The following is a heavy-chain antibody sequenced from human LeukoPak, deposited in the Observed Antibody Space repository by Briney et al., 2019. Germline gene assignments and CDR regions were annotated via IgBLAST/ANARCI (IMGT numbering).Heavy chain of an antibody. Sequence: GGSLRLSCAASGFTFSSYSMNWVRQAPGKGLEWVSSISSSSSYIYYADSVKGRFTISRDNAKNSLYLQMNSLRAEDTAVYYRARVVMSVAGYDYWGQGTLVTVSS. CDR2: ISSSSSYI. J-gene: IGHJ4*02. CDR1: GFTFSSYS. CDR3: ARVVMSVAGYDY. V-gene: IGHV3-21*01. D-gene: IGHD1-26*01.